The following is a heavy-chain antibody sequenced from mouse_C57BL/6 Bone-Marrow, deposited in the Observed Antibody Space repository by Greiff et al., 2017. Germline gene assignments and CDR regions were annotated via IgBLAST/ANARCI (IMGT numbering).Heavy chain of an antibody. V-gene: IGHV1-39*01. CDR1: GYSFTDYN. CDR2: INPNYGTT. J-gene: IGHJ3*01. CDR3: AGGEWFAY. Sequence: VHVKQSGPELVKPGASVKISCKASGYSFTDYNMNWVKQSNGKSLEWIGVINPNYGTTSYNQKFKGKATLTVDQSSSTAYMQLNSLTSEYSAVYYCAGGEWFAYWGQGTLVTVSA.